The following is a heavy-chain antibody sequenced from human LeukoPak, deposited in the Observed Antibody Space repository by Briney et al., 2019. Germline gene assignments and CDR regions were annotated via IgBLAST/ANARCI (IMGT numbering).Heavy chain of an antibody. CDR3: ASHYDSSGYYALDY. V-gene: IGHV4-39*01. D-gene: IGHD3-22*01. CDR1: GGSTSSSSYY. J-gene: IGHJ4*02. CDR2: IYYSGNT. Sequence: PSETLSLTCTVSGGSTSSSSYYWGWIRQPPGKGLEWIGSIYYSGNTYYNPSLKSRVTISVDTSKNQYSLKLSSVTAADTAVYYCASHYDSSGYYALDYWGQGTLVTVSS.